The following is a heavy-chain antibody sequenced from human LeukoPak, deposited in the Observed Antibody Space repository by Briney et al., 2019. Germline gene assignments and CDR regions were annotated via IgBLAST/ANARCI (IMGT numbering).Heavy chain of an antibody. CDR3: ARVDTAMVGKHAFDI. J-gene: IGHJ3*02. Sequence: GESLKISCKATGYIFTTYWIGWVRQMPGKGLEWMGIIYPGDSDTRYSPSFQGQVTISADKSISTAYLQWSSLKASDTAMYYCARVDTAMVGKHAFDIWGQGTMVTVSS. D-gene: IGHD5-18*01. V-gene: IGHV5-51*01. CDR2: IYPGDSDT. CDR1: GYIFTTYW.